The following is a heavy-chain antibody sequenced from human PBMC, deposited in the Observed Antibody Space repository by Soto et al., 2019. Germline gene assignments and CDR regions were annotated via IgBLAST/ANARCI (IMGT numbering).Heavy chain of an antibody. CDR2: ISYDGSNK. CDR1: GFTFSSYA. Sequence: PGGSLRLSCAASGFTFSSYAMHWVRQAPGKGLEWVAVISYDGSNKYYADSVKGRFTISRVNSKNTLYLQMNSLRAEDTAVYYCARDAPLGYCSGGSCYSVGMDVWGQGTTVTVSS. CDR3: ARDAPLGYCSGGSCYSVGMDV. J-gene: IGHJ6*02. D-gene: IGHD2-15*01. V-gene: IGHV3-30-3*01.